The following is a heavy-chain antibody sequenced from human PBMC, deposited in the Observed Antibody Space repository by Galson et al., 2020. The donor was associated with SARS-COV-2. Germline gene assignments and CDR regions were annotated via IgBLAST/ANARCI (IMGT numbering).Heavy chain of an antibody. CDR2: ISSNGGST. Sequence: TGGSLRLSCAASGFTFSSYAMHWVRQAPGKGLEYVSAISSNGGSTYYADSVKGRFTISRDNSKNTLYLQMSSLRAEDTAVYYCVKGWVATEGMDVWGQGTTVTVSS. V-gene: IGHV3-64D*08. CDR3: VKGWVATEGMDV. CDR1: GFTFSSYA. D-gene: IGHD5-12*01. J-gene: IGHJ6*02.